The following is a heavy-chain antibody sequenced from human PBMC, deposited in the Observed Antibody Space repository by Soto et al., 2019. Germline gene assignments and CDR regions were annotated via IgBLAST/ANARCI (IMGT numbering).Heavy chain of an antibody. D-gene: IGHD4-17*01. CDR3: AKYGDYVDYYYYMDV. J-gene: IGHJ6*03. V-gene: IGHV3-23*01. CDR2: ISGSGGST. CDR1: GFTFSSYA. Sequence: GGSLRLSCAASGFTFSSYAMSWVRQAPGKGLEWVSAISGSGGSTYYADSVKGRFTISRDNSKNTLYLQMNSLRAEDTAVYYCAKYGDYVDYYYYMDVWGKGTTVTVSS.